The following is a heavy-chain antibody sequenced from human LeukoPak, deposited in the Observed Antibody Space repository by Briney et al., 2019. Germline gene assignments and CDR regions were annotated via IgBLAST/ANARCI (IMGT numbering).Heavy chain of an antibody. V-gene: IGHV3-30*04. CDR2: ISYDARNK. CDR1: GSTFSKYS. D-gene: IGHD3-16*01. CDR3: SSLGDDPPA. J-gene: IGHJ4*02. Sequence: GRSLRLSCAASGSTFSKYSVHWVRQTPGKGLEWVAVISYDARNKYYAESVKGRFTISRDNSKNTLALQMNSLTTEDTAMYYCSSLGDDPPARGQGTLVTVSS.